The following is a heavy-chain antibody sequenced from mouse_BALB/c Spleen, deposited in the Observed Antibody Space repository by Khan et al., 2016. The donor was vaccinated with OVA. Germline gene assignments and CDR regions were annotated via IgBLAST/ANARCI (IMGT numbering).Heavy chain of an antibody. CDR1: GFAFSSYD. CDR2: ISSGGGSF. D-gene: IGHD2-4*01. J-gene: IGHJ1*01. Sequence: EVELVESGGGLVKPGGSLKLSCAASGFAFSSYDMSWVRQTPEKRLDWVAYISSGGGSFYFPDTVKGRFTISRDNAKNTLYLQMGSLKSEDTAMYYCTRHQATMITTSSYFDVWGAGTTVTVSS. V-gene: IGHV5-12-1*01. CDR3: TRHQATMITTSSYFDV.